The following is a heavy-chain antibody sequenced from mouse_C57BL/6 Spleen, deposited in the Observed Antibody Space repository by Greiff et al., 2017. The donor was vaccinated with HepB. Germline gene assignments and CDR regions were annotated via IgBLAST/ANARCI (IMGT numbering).Heavy chain of an antibody. D-gene: IGHD1-1*01. Sequence: VQLKQSGPELVKPGASVKIPCKASGYTFTDYNMDWVKQSHGKSLEWIGDINPNNGGTIYNQKFKGKATLTVDKSSSTAYMELRSLTSEDTAVYYCARGYGSSYGDYFDYWGQGTTLTVSS. CDR3: ARGYGSSYGDYFDY. CDR1: GYTFTDYN. CDR2: INPNNGGT. V-gene: IGHV1-18*01. J-gene: IGHJ2*01.